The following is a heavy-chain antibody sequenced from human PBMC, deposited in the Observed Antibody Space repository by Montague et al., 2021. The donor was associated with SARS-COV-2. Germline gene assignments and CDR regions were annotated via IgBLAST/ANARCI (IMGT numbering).Heavy chain of an antibody. D-gene: IGHD1-26*01. Sequence: SLSLSCAASGFSFSDFAMSWVRQPPGKGLEWVSTIGRSTYYTDSVKGRFTTYKDNSENTLYLQMNSLRVDDTAIYYCAKWAPIDASWFEPWGQGTLVTVSS. CDR2: IGRST. V-gene: IGHV3-23*01. J-gene: IGHJ5*02. CDR1: GFSFSDFA. CDR3: AKWAPIDASWFEP.